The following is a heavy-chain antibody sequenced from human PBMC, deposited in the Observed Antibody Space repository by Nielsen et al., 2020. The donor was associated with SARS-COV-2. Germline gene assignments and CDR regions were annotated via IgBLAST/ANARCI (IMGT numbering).Heavy chain of an antibody. V-gene: IGHV3-23*01. Sequence: WIRQPPGKGLEWVSAISGSGGSTYYADSVKGRFTISRDNSKNTLYLQMNSLRAEDTAVYYCAKDVKQTARVRGSGSITTNSYGMDVWGQGTTVTVSS. CDR2: ISGSGGST. CDR3: AKDVKQTARVRGSGSITTNSYGMDV. D-gene: IGHD3-10*01. J-gene: IGHJ6*02.